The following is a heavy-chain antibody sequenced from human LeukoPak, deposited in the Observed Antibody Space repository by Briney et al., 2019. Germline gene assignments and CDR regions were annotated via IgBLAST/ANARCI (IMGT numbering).Heavy chain of an antibody. J-gene: IGHJ5*02. CDR3: ARGDPHADL. CDR1: GFDLRTYE. D-gene: IGHD5-24*01. CDR2: ITISGHTT. V-gene: IGHV3-48*03. Sequence: GGSLRLSCAASGFDLRTYEMNWVRQAPGKGLEWIADITISGHTTNYADSVKGRFSISRDNARTSLYLQMHSLRVEDTGVYYCARGDPHADLWGQGTLVTVSS.